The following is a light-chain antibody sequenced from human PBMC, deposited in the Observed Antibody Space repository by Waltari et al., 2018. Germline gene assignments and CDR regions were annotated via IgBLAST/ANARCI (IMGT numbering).Light chain of an antibody. V-gene: IGKV3-20*01. J-gene: IGKJ3*01. CDR2: GAS. CDR3: QHYGISPPGL. CDR1: QSVSSSY. Sequence: EIVLTQSPGTLSSSPGERATLSCRASQSVSSSYLAWYQQNPGQAPRLLMYGASSRATGIPDRFSGSGSGTDFTLTISRLEPEDFAVYYCQHYGISPPGLFGPGTKVDIK.